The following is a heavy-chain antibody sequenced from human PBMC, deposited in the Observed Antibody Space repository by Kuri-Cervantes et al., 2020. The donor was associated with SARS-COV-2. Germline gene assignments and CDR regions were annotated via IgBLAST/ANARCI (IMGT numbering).Heavy chain of an antibody. J-gene: IGHJ4*02. CDR3: AKDRVGVQDF. CDR1: GFNFSRTD. CDR2: ISHDGKNK. Sequence: LSLSCAASGFNFSRTDMHWVRQAPGKGLEWVAVISHDGKNKKCIASGKGRFTISRDNSQSTLYLHMKSLRSEDTAMYYCAKDRVGVQDFWGQGTPVTVSS. V-gene: IGHV3-30*18. D-gene: IGHD2-21*01.